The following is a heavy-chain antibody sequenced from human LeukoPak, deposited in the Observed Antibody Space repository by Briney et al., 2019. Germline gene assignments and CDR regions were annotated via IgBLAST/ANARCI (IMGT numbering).Heavy chain of an antibody. CDR2: IYYSGNT. Sequence: SETLSLTCTVSGGSISSGAYYWNWIRHFPGEGLEWIGYIYYSGNTYYNPSLKSRITISRDTSKNQFSLKMTSVTAADTAVYYCARDCGIAVAAPYYYYGMDVWGQGTTVTVSS. CDR3: ARDCGIAVAAPYYYYGMDV. J-gene: IGHJ6*02. V-gene: IGHV4-31*03. CDR1: GGSISSGAYY. D-gene: IGHD6-19*01.